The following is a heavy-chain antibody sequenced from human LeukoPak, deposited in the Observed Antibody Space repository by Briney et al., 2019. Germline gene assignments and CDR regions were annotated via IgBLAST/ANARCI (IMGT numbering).Heavy chain of an antibody. V-gene: IGHV3-7*03. CDR3: AGGGYSSSWYYYGMDV. Sequence: GGSLRLSCAASGFTFSSYWMSWVRQAPGKGLEWVANIKQDGSEKYYVDSVKGRFTISRDNAKNSLYLQMNSLRAEDTAVYYCAGGGYSSSWYYYGMDVWGQGTTVTVSS. D-gene: IGHD6-13*01. J-gene: IGHJ6*02. CDR2: IKQDGSEK. CDR1: GFTFSSYW.